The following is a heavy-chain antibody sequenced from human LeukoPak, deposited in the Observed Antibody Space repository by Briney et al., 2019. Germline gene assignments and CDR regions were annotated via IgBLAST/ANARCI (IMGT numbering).Heavy chain of an antibody. V-gene: IGHV4-39*07. Sequence: PSETLSLTCTVSGGSISSSSYYWGWIRQPPGKGLEWIGSSYYSGSTYYNSSLKSRVTISVDTSKNQFSLKLSSVTAADTAVYYCARVVTTYVWGSSRPNWFDPWGQGTLVTVSS. CDR1: GGSISSSSYY. J-gene: IGHJ5*02. CDR3: ARVVTTYVWGSSRPNWFDP. CDR2: SYYSGST. D-gene: IGHD3-16*02.